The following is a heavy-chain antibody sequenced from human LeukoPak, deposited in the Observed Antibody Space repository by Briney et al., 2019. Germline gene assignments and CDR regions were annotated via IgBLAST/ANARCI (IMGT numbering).Heavy chain of an antibody. CDR3: GALLFLGPGDY. Sequence: GASVTVSCKASGYTFTGYYMHWVRQAPGQGLERMGWINPNSSGTNYAQTFQGRVTITRESPISTAYMGLSRLTSDDTAVYSCGALLFLGPGDYWGQGTLVTVSS. J-gene: IGHJ4*02. CDR2: INPNSSGT. D-gene: IGHD3-10*01. V-gene: IGHV1-2*02. CDR1: GYTFTGYY.